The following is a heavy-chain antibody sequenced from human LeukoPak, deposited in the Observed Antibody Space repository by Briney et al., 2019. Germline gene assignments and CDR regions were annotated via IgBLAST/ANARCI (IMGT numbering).Heavy chain of an antibody. CDR1: GYTFTSYG. CDR3: ARSFGDTAVVTGFDY. D-gene: IGHD5-18*01. Sequence: ASVKVSCKASGYTFTSYGISWVRQAPGQGLEWMGWISAYNGNTNYAQKLQGRVAMTTDTSTSTAYMELRSLRSDDTAVYYCARSFGDTAVVTGFDYWGQGTLVTVSS. J-gene: IGHJ4*02. V-gene: IGHV1-18*01. CDR2: ISAYNGNT.